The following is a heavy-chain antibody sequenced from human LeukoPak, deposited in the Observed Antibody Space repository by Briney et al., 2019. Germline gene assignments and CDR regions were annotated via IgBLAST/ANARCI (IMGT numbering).Heavy chain of an antibody. V-gene: IGHV3-30*02. CDR3: AKASWGTYAFDS. J-gene: IGHJ3*02. D-gene: IGHD3-16*01. CDR1: GFTFSSYG. CDR2: IRLDGSDK. Sequence: GGSLSLSCAASGFTFSSYGMHWVRQAPGKGLEWVAFIRLDGSDKYYADSVRGQFTISRDNSKNTLYLQMNSLRADDTAVYYCAKASWGTYAFDSWGQGTMVTVSS.